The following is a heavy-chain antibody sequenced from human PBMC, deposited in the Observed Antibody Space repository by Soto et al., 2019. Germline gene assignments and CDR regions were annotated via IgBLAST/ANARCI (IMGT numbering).Heavy chain of an antibody. J-gene: IGHJ3*02. CDR1: GYSFTNYW. V-gene: IGHV5-51*01. D-gene: IGHD2-2*01. CDR3: ASAIVVVPAVLNNDAFDI. Sequence: ESLTISCKASGYSFTNYWIGWVRQMPEKNLEWMGIIYPGDSDTRYSPSFQGQVTISADKSINTAYPQWSSLKASDTAMYYCASAIVVVPAVLNNDAFDIWGRGTTVTV. CDR2: IYPGDSDT.